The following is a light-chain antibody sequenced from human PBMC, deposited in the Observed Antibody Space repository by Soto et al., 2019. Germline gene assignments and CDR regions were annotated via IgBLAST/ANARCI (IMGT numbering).Light chain of an antibody. Sequence: EIVLTQSPGTLSLSPGERATLSCSASQSVSSSYLAWYQQKSGQAPRLLIYGASNRATGIPDRFSGSGSGTDFTLTISRLEPEDFAVYYCQQYGSSSWTFGQGTKVDIK. V-gene: IGKV3-20*01. J-gene: IGKJ1*01. CDR3: QQYGSSSWT. CDR1: QSVSSSY. CDR2: GAS.